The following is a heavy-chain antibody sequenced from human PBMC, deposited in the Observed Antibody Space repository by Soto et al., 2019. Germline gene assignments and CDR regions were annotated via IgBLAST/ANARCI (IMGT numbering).Heavy chain of an antibody. D-gene: IGHD3-22*01. Sequence: QVQLQESGPGLVKPSETLSLTCTVSGGSFSGYYWSWIRQPPGKGLEWIGYFYYSGNTNYNPSLKNRVPISVASSTPPFYLHLISVTAADPAVYYCARDPGTHRRNYEPFDLWGQGTMVTVSS. CDR1: GGSFSGYY. J-gene: IGHJ3*01. CDR2: FYYSGNT. CDR3: ARDPGTHRRNYEPFDL. V-gene: IGHV4-59*01.